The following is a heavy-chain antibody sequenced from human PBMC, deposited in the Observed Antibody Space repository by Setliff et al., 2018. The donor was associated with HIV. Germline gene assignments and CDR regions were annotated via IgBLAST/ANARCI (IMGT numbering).Heavy chain of an antibody. D-gene: IGHD4-17*01. V-gene: IGHV4-59*08. CDR3: ARQREVYGTVYYYYMDV. CDR1: GGSISGYY. J-gene: IGHJ6*03. CDR2: IYYSGST. Sequence: SETLSLTCNVSGGSISGYYWSWIRQSPGKGLEWIGYIYYSGSTNYNPSLKSRVTISVDTSKNQFSLKLSSVTAADTAVYYWARQREVYGTVYYYYMDVWGKGTTVTVSS.